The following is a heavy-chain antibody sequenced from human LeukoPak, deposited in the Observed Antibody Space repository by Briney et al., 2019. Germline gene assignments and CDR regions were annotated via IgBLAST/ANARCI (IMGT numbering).Heavy chain of an antibody. J-gene: IGHJ4*02. CDR1: GFTFSSYW. CDR2: IKQDGSEE. V-gene: IGHV3-7*01. CDR3: TRDQRGYDSSGPLGY. D-gene: IGHD3-22*01. Sequence: GGSLRLSCAASGFTFSSYWMSWVRQAPGKGLEWVAHIKQDGSEEYYVDSVKGRFTISRDNAKNSLYLQMNSLRAEDTAVYYCTRDQRGYDSSGPLGYWGQGTLVTVSS.